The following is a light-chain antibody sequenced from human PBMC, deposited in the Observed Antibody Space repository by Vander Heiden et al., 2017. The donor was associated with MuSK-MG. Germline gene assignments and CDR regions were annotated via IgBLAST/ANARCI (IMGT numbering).Light chain of an antibody. CDR1: QSVSRY. CDR2: DAS. CDR3: QQRSDWPFVT. Sequence: EIVLTQSPATLSLSPGERATLSCSASQSVSRYVAWYQQNPGQAPRLLIYDASQRAAGIPARFSGSGSGTDFTLTISSLEPEDFAVYYCQQRSDWPFVTFGQGTRLEIK. V-gene: IGKV3-11*01. J-gene: IGKJ5*01.